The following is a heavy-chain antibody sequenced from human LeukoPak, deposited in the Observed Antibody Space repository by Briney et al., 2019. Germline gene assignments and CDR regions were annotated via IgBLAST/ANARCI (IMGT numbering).Heavy chain of an antibody. D-gene: IGHD6-13*01. CDR3: TTLSAAAGDAFDI. CDR1: GFTFSNAW. CDR2: IKSKTDGGTT. J-gene: IGHJ3*02. Sequence: PGGSLRLSCAASGFTFSNAWMSWVRQAPGKGLEWVGRIKSKTDGGTTDYAAPVKGRFTISRDDSKNTLYLQMNSLKTEDTAVYYCTTLSAAAGDAFDIWGQGTMVTVSS. V-gene: IGHV3-15*01.